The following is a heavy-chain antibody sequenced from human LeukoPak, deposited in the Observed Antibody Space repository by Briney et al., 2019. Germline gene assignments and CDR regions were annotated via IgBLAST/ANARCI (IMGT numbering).Heavy chain of an antibody. CDR1: GFTFSSYG. CDR2: ISYDGSNK. Sequence: GGSLRLSCAASGFTFSSYGMHWVRQAPGKGLEWVAVISYDGSNKYYADSVKGRFTISRDNSKNTLYLQMNSLRAEDTAVYYCAKDGDGYNFDYWGQGTLVTVSS. CDR3: AKDGDGYNFDY. D-gene: IGHD5-24*01. J-gene: IGHJ4*02. V-gene: IGHV3-30*18.